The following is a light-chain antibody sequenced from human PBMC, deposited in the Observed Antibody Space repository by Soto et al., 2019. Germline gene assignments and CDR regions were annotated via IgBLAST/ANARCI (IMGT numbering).Light chain of an antibody. CDR2: GVN. CDR1: STDVGGYNY. Sequence: QSALSQPSSVSGSPGQSITISCTGTSTDVGGYNYVSWYQHHPGKGPKLLIYGVNNRPSGVSDRFSGSESGKNASLTISKLEDEDESDYYCGSYTSTDTKLVFGNGTKVTVL. J-gene: IGLJ1*01. CDR3: GSYTSTDTKLV. V-gene: IGLV2-14*01.